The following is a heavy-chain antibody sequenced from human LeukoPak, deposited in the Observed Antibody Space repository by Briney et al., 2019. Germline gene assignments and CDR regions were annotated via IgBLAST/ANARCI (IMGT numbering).Heavy chain of an antibody. CDR3: ASNRITIFGVGFLFDY. CDR2: IIPIFGTA. CDR1: GYTFTSYA. J-gene: IGHJ4*02. Sequence: ASVKVSCKASGYTFTSYAISWVRQAPGQGLEWMGGIIPIFGTANYAQKFQGRVTITADESTSTAYMELSSLRSEDTAVYYCASNRITIFGVGFLFDYWGQGTLVTVSS. V-gene: IGHV1-69*13. D-gene: IGHD3-3*01.